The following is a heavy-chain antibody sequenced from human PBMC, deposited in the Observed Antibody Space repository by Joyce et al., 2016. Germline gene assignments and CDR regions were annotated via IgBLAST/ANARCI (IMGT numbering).Heavy chain of an antibody. CDR1: GFTLGDFS. D-gene: IGHD3-10*02. Sequence: EAQLVESGGDLVQPGGSLRLSCAATGFTLGDFSMNWVRQAPGKGMDWISYIPLTSDLASYADSVRGRFTISRDNAKNSLYLQMNSLGDGDTAVYFCVRDYVFAFDIWGQGTVVSVS. CDR3: VRDYVFAFDI. J-gene: IGHJ3*02. CDR2: IPLTSDLA. V-gene: IGHV3-48*02.